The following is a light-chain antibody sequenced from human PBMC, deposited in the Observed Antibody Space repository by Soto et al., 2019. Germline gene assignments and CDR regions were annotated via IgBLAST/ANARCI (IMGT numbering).Light chain of an antibody. CDR3: SSYTTSSTLV. CDR2: EVN. CDR1: SGDVGGYNY. Sequence: QSALTQPPSASGSPGQSVTISCTGTSGDVGGYNYVSWYQQHPGKAPKLMIYEVNKRPSGVPDRFSGSKSGNTASLTVSGLQAEDEADYYCSSYTTSSTLVFGGGTKLTVL. J-gene: IGLJ3*02. V-gene: IGLV2-8*01.